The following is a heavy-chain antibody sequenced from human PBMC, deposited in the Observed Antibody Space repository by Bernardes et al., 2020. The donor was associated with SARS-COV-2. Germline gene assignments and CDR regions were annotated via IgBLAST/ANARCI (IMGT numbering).Heavy chain of an antibody. CDR2: IFPNGDK. CDR3: ARTYDFWSGYYIPYYFDY. Sequence: SGPTLVKPTETLTLTCTVSGFSLSNARMGVGWIRQPPGKALEWLAHIFPNGDKSYSTSLKSRLTISKDAFKREVVLTMTNMEPVDTATYYCARTYDFWSGYYIPYYFDYWGQGTLVTVPS. D-gene: IGHD3-3*01. V-gene: IGHV2-26*01. J-gene: IGHJ4*02. CDR1: GFSLSNARMG.